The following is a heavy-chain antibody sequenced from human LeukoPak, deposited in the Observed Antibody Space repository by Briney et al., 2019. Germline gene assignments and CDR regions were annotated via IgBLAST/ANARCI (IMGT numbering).Heavy chain of an antibody. CDR1: GLTSHDYA. D-gene: IGHD5-18*01. CDR2: IVGDSSKT. Sequence: GGSLRLSCAISGLTSHDYAMTWVRQAPGKGLEWVATIVGDSSKTYYAASVRGRFTISRDNSNYVLFLHMNSLRAEDTAIYYCAIQPYNYYYLDVWGKGTTVTISS. CDR3: AIQPYNYYYLDV. V-gene: IGHV3-23*01. J-gene: IGHJ6*03.